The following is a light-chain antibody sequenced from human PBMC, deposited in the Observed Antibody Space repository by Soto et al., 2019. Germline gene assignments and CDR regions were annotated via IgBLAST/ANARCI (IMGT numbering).Light chain of an antibody. V-gene: IGKV3-11*01. Sequence: EIVLTQSPDTLSLSPGERATFSCRASQSVSSYLAWYQQKPGQAPRLLIYDASNRATGIPARFSGSGSGTDFTLTISSLEPEDFAVYYCQQRSNWSYTFGQGTKLEIK. CDR3: QQRSNWSYT. CDR2: DAS. CDR1: QSVSSY. J-gene: IGKJ2*01.